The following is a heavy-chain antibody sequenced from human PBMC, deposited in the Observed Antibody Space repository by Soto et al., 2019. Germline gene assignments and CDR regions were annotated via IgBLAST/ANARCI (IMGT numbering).Heavy chain of an antibody. CDR2: IKQDGSEK. J-gene: IGHJ3*02. V-gene: IGHV3-7*03. Sequence: GGSLRLSCEASGFTFSSAWMRWVRQAPGKGLEWVANIKQDGSEKYYVDSVKGRFTISRDNAKNSLYLQMNSLRAEDTAVYYCARVGATNDAFDIWGQGTMVT. CDR3: ARVGATNDAFDI. CDR1: GFTFSSAW.